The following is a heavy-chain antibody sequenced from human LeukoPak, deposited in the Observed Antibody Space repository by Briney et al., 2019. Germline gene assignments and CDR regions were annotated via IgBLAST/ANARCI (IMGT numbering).Heavy chain of an antibody. V-gene: IGHV1-2*02. CDR1: GYTFTGYY. D-gene: IGHD3-10*01. Sequence: ASVKVSCKASGYTFTGYYIHWVRQAPGQGPEWMGWINPKGGGTNFAQKFRGRVTMTSDPAINTAYMELSRLTSDDTGVYYCARELFFADSGFSFWGQGTQVTVSS. CDR2: INPKGGGT. J-gene: IGHJ4*02. CDR3: ARELFFADSGFSF.